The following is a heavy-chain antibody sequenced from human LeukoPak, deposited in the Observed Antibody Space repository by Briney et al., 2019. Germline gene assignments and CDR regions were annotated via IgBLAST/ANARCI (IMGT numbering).Heavy chain of an antibody. D-gene: IGHD3-3*01. Sequence: ASVKVSCKASGYTFTSYGISWVRQAPGQGLEWMGWISAYNGNTSYAQKLQGRVTMTTDTSTSTAYMELRSLRSDDTAVYYCAREVYDFWSGYYFDYWGQGTLVTVSS. CDR3: AREVYDFWSGYYFDY. V-gene: IGHV1-18*01. CDR2: ISAYNGNT. CDR1: GYTFTSYG. J-gene: IGHJ4*02.